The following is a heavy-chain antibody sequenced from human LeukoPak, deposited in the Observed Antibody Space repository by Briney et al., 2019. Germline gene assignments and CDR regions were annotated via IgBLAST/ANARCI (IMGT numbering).Heavy chain of an antibody. Sequence: KPSETLSLTCTVSGGSISSYYWSWIRQPPGKGLEWIGYIYYSGSTNYNPSLKSRVTISVDTSKNQFSLKLSSVTAADTAVYYCARSFRSGYYYYYMDVWGKGTTVTVSS. D-gene: IGHD1-26*01. J-gene: IGHJ6*03. CDR2: IYYSGST. CDR1: GGSISSYY. CDR3: ARSFRSGYYYYYMDV. V-gene: IGHV4-59*08.